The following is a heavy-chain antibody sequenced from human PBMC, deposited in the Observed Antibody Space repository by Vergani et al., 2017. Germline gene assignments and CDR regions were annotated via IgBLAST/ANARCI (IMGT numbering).Heavy chain of an antibody. CDR2: IRNKAYGGTT. CDR3: XRGREYSFGYSDY. Sequence: EVQLVESGGGLVPPGRSLRLSCAASGFSFGDDAMTWVRQAPGKGLEWVACIRNKAYGGTTEYAASVKGRFTISRDESKRLAYLQLSGLKTEDTAVYFCXRGREYSFGYSDYWGQGTLVTVSS. V-gene: IGHV3-49*04. J-gene: IGHJ4*02. D-gene: IGHD5-18*01. CDR1: GFSFGDDA.